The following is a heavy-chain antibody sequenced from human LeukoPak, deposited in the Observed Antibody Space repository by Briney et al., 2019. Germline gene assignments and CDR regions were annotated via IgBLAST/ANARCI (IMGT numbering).Heavy chain of an antibody. CDR2: ISSSGTTK. V-gene: IGHV3-48*03. CDR3: ARSNRDAFDM. Sequence: QPGGSLRLSCAASGFTFSSYEMNWVRQGSGKGLEWVSYISSSGTTKYYADSVKGRFTLSRDNAKKSLSLQMNSLRAEDTAIYYCARSNRDAFDMWGQGTVVTVSS. D-gene: IGHD2/OR15-2a*01. CDR1: GFTFSSYE. J-gene: IGHJ3*02.